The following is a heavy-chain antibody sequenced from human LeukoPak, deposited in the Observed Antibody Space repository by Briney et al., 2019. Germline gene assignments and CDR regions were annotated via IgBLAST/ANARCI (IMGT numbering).Heavy chain of an antibody. CDR3: ARDKVTMVRGVPRRTTDYYSYSYMDV. J-gene: IGHJ6*03. V-gene: IGHV1-2*02. CDR1: GYTFSDYA. CDR2: INPNSGGT. D-gene: IGHD3-10*01. Sequence: ASVKVSCKASGYTFSDYAIHWVRQAPGRGLEWMGWINPNSGGTKYAQKFQGRVTMTRDTSISTAYMELSRLRSDETAVYYCARDKVTMVRGVPRRTTDYYSYSYMDVWGKGTTVTVSS.